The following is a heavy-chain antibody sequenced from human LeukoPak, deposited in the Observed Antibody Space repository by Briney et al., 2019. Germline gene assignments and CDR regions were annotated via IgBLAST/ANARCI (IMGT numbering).Heavy chain of an antibody. CDR2: IYTGGST. D-gene: IGHD3-22*01. CDR3: YSMIVVTIRLINDY. J-gene: IGHJ4*02. CDR1: GFTVSSNY. Sequence: GGSLRLSCAASGFTVSSNYMSWVRQAPGKELEWVSVIYTGGSTCYADSVKGRFTISRDNSKNTLYLQMNSLRAEDTAVYYCYSMIVVTIRLINDYWGQGTLVTVSS. V-gene: IGHV3-66*01.